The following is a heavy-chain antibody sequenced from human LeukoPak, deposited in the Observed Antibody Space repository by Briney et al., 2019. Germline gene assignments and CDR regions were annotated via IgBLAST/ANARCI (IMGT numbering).Heavy chain of an antibody. CDR2: ISDSGGSS. Sequence: GAFLRLSCAVSEIILSNYGICGVRQPPGGVLEWSAGISDSGGSSYYEYSVKGRVTFSGDNPRNALYLQMNRLRAEDTAVYFSAKRRVVIRVILVGLYKQAYYFDSWRQGALVTVSS. CDR1: EIILSNYG. D-gene: IGHD3-22*01. CDR3: AKRRVVIRVILVGLYKQAYYFDS. J-gene: IGHJ4*02. V-gene: IGHV3-23*01.